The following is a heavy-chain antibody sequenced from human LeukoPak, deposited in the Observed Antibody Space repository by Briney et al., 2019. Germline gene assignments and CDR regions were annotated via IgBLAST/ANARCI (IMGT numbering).Heavy chain of an antibody. V-gene: IGHV3-48*01. CDR2: IGSSSVTI. CDR1: GFTFNSYT. D-gene: IGHD1-26*01. J-gene: IGHJ4*02. Sequence: GGSLRPSCAASGFTFNSYTMNWVRQAPGKGLEWISYIGSSSVTIYYADPVKGRFTISRDNAKNSLYLQMNSLRAEDSAVYYCARAPRISGHYHFDYWGQGTLVTVSS. CDR3: ARAPRISGHYHFDY.